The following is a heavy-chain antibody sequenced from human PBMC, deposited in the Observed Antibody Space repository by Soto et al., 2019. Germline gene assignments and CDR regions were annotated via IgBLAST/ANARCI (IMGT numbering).Heavy chain of an antibody. V-gene: IGHV4-30-4*01. CDR1: GGSFSGYY. CDR2: IYYSGST. CDR3: ARYLRFLEWSPGMDV. J-gene: IGHJ6*02. D-gene: IGHD3-3*01. Sequence: PSETLSLTCAVYGGSFSGYYWSWIRQPPGKGLEWIGYIYYSGSTYYNPSLKSRVTISVDTSKNQFSLKLSSVTAADTAVYYCARYLRFLEWSPGMDVWGQGTTVTVSS.